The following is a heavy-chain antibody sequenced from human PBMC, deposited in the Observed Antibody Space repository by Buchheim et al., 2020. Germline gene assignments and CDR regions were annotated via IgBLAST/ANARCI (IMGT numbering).Heavy chain of an antibody. CDR3: VREDDSSGSFDY. CDR2: IYYSGTT. CDR1: GGSIISGANY. J-gene: IGHJ4*02. Sequence: QVQLQESGPGLVKPSQTLSLTCAVSGGSIISGANYWSWIRQHPGKGLEWIGYIYYSGTTFFNPSLKRRVIMSIDISQNQFSLNLRSVTAADTAVYYCVREDDSSGSFDYWGQGTL. D-gene: IGHD3-22*01. V-gene: IGHV4-31*11.